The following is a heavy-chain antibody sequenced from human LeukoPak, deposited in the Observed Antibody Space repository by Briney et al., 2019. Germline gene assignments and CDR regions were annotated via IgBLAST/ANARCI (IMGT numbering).Heavy chain of an antibody. D-gene: IGHD3-10*01. J-gene: IGHJ4*02. CDR3: ARAEVVRGIILDY. CDR2: ISSSGNT. CDR1: GGSIGSAGYF. Sequence: QTLSLTCTVSGGSIGSAGYFWNWIRQHPGKCLEWIGFISSSGNTFYNPSRKSRVTISIDTSKNQFSLRLSSVTAADTAVYYCARAEVVRGIILDYWGQGALVTVSS. V-gene: IGHV4-31*03.